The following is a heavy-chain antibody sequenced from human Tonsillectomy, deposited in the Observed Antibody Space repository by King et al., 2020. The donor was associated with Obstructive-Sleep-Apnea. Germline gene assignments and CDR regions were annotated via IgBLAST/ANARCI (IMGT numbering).Heavy chain of an antibody. V-gene: IGHV3-11*01. CDR1: GFTFSDYY. D-gene: IGHD3-22*01. J-gene: IGHJ4*02. Sequence: VQLVESGGGLVKPGGSLRLSCAASGFTFSDYYMNWIRQAPGKGLEWVSCYTSSGGTIYYADSVKCRFTISRDNAKNSLYLQMDSLRVEDTAIYYCARGRRYYDSDGYYPYFDYWGQGTLVTVSS. CDR2: YTSSGGTI. CDR3: ARGRRYYDSDGYYPYFDY.